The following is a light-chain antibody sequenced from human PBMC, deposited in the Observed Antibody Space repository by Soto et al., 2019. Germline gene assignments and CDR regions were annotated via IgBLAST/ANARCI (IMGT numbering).Light chain of an antibody. V-gene: IGKV3-20*01. J-gene: IGKJ1*01. CDR3: QPYCSPTRT. Sequence: EIVLTQSPGTLSLSPGERATLSCRASQTVVSSQLAWYQQRPGQAPRFLMYGASSRATGTPDRFSGSGSGTDFTLTISILESEDFAVDYVQPYCSPTRTFGQGTKVEIK. CDR2: GAS. CDR1: QTVVSSQ.